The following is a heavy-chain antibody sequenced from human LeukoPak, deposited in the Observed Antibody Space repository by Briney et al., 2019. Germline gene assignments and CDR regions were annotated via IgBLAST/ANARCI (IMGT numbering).Heavy chain of an antibody. CDR2: IYYSGST. J-gene: IGHJ4*02. Sequence: SETLSLTCTVSGGSISSYYWSWIRQPPGKGLEWIGYIYYSGSTNYNPSLKSRVTISVDTSKNQFSLKLSSVTAADTAVYYCARQVLSSSWPIDYWGQGTLVTVSS. D-gene: IGHD6-13*01. V-gene: IGHV4-59*08. CDR1: GGSISSYY. CDR3: ARQVLSSSWPIDY.